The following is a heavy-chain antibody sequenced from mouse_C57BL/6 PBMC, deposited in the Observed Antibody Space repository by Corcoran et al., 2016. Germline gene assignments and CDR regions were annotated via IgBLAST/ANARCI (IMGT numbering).Heavy chain of an antibody. CDR1: GYSITSGYY. D-gene: IGHD1-1*01. CDR3: AIYYGSSDAMDY. J-gene: IGHJ4*01. CDR2: ISYDGSN. V-gene: IGHV3-6*01. Sequence: DVQLQESGPGLVKPSQSLSLTCSVTGYSITSGYYWNWIRQFPGNKLEWMGYISYDGSNNYNPSLKNRISITRDTSKNQFFLKLNSVTTEDTATYYCAIYYGSSDAMDYWGQGTSVTVYS.